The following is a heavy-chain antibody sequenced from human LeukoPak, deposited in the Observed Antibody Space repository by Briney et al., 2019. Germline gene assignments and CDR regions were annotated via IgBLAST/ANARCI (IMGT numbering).Heavy chain of an antibody. CDR1: GFTVSRNY. CDR3: ARDRERYCSAGSCYDFPVDAFDI. CDR2: IYSGGST. D-gene: IGHD2-15*01. J-gene: IGHJ3*02. V-gene: IGHV3-66*01. Sequence: PGGSLRLSCAASGFTVSRNYMSWVRQAPGKGLAWVSVIYSGGSTYYADSVKGRFTISRDNSKNTLYLHMNSLRAEDTAVYYCARDRERYCSAGSCYDFPVDAFDIWGQGTMVTVSS.